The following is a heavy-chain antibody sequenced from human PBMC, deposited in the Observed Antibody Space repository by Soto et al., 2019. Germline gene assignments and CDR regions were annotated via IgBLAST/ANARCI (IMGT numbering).Heavy chain of an antibody. V-gene: IGHV1-69*06. CDR1: GGTFSSYA. CDR2: IIPIFGTA. Sequence: QVQLVQSGAEVKKPGSSVKVSCKASGGTFSSYAISWVRQAPGQGLEWMGGIIPIFGTANYAQRFQGRVTMTRDTSISTAYMELSRLRSDDTAVYYCAITRRITMVRGVTTYFDYWGQGTLVTVSS. J-gene: IGHJ4*02. CDR3: AITRRITMVRGVTTYFDY. D-gene: IGHD3-10*01.